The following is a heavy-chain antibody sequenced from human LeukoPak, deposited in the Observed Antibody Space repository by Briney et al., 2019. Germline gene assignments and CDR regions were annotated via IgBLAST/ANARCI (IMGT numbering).Heavy chain of an antibody. D-gene: IGHD3-3*01. Sequence: SETLSLTCAVYGGSFSGYYWSWIRQPPGKGLEWIGEINHSGSTNYNPSFKSRVTISVDTSKNQFSLKLSSVTAADTAVYYCARLGKYYDFWSGYYTGDYWGQGTLVTVSS. CDR2: INHSGST. V-gene: IGHV4-34*01. J-gene: IGHJ4*02. CDR3: ARLGKYYDFWSGYYTGDY. CDR1: GGSFSGYY.